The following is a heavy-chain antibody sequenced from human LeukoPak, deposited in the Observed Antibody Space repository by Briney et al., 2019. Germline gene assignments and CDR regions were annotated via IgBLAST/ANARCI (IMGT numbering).Heavy chain of an antibody. CDR3: ARAIVVVPAAQGWFDP. V-gene: IGHV1-2*02. Sequence: ASVKVSCKASGYTFTGYYMHWVRRAPGQGLEWMGWINPNSGGTNYAQKFQGRVTMTRDTSISTAYMELSSLRSEDTAVYYCARAIVVVPAAQGWFDPWGQGTLVTVSS. D-gene: IGHD2-2*01. CDR2: INPNSGGT. J-gene: IGHJ5*02. CDR1: GYTFTGYY.